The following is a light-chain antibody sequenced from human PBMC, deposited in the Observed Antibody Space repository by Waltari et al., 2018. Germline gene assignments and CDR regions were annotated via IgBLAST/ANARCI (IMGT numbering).Light chain of an antibody. CDR3: ATWDDSLNGVV. J-gene: IGLJ2*01. CDR2: SNN. CDR1: SSNLGSNT. V-gene: IGLV1-44*01. Sequence: QSVLTQPPSASGTPGQRVTISCSGSSSNLGSNTVNWYQQLPGMAPRLLIYSNNQRPSGVPDRFSGSKSGTSASLAISGLQSEAETDYYCATWDDSLNGVVFGGGTKLSVL.